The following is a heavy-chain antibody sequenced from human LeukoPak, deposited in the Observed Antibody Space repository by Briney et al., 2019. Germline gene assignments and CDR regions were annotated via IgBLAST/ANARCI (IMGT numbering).Heavy chain of an antibody. CDR2: IHYTGAT. D-gene: IGHD3-9*01. J-gene: IGHJ4*02. V-gene: IGHV4-34*01. CDR3: ARGNILTGYCFDF. CDR1: GGSITGYY. Sequence: SETLSLTCAVYGGSITGYYWSWIRQTPGRGLEWVGEIHYTGATSYSPSLKSRATISTDTSKNQFSLRLSSVTAADTAVYYCARGNILTGYCFDFWGQGALVTVSS.